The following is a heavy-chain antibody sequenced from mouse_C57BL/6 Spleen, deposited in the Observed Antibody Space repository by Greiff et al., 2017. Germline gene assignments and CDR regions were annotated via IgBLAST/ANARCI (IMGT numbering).Heavy chain of an antibody. V-gene: IGHV7-3*01. J-gene: IGHJ4*01. Sequence: EVQLVESGGGLVQPGGSLSLSCAASGFTFTDYYMSWVRQPPGKALEWLGFIRNKANGYTTEYSASVKGRFTISRDNSQSILYLQMNALRAEGSATYYCASPWARDGYYGDYYSMDYWGQGTSVTVSS. D-gene: IGHD2-3*01. CDR2: IRNKANGYTT. CDR3: ASPWARDGYYGDYYSMDY. CDR1: GFTFTDYY.